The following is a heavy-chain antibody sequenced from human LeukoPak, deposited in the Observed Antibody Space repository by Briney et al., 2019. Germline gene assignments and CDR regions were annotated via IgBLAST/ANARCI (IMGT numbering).Heavy chain of an antibody. V-gene: IGHV3-23*01. CDR1: GFTLSSYE. Sequence: PGGSLRLSCTASGFTLSSYEMSWIRQAPGKGLEWVSSIDYSGGSTYYADSVKGRFTISRDNSKNTVYLQMNSLRSEDTAVYYCAARRLTVTTEIDYWGQGTLVTVSS. CDR2: IDYSGGST. D-gene: IGHD4-17*01. CDR3: AARRLTVTTEIDY. J-gene: IGHJ4*02.